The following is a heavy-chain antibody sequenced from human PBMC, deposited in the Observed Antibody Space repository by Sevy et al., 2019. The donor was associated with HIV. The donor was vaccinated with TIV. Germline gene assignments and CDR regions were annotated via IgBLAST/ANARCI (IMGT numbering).Heavy chain of an antibody. V-gene: IGHV3-23*01. CDR2: ISGSGGST. D-gene: IGHD3-22*01. CDR1: GFTFSSYA. J-gene: IGHJ4*02. CDR3: AKPGSMIVVVTNFDY. Sequence: GGSLRLSCAASGFTFSSYAMSWVRQAPGKGLEWVSAISGSGGSTYYADSVKGRFTISRDNSKNTLYLQMNSLRAEDTAVNYCAKPGSMIVVVTNFDYWGQGTLVTVSS.